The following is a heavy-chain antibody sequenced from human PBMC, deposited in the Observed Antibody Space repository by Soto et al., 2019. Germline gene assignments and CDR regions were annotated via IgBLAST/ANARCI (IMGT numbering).Heavy chain of an antibody. CDR3: NLKEYDSSGPTFDY. V-gene: IGHV4-34*01. CDR2: INHSGST. Sequence: PSETLSLTCAVYGGSFSGYYWSWIRQPPGKGLEWIGEINHSGSTNYNPSLKSRVTISVDTSKNQFSLKLSSVTAADTAVYYCNLKEYDSSGPTFDYWGQGTLVT. CDR1: GGSFSGYY. J-gene: IGHJ4*02. D-gene: IGHD3-22*01.